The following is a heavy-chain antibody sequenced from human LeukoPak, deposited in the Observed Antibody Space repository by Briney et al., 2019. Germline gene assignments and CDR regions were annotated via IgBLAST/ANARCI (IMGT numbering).Heavy chain of an antibody. J-gene: IGHJ3*02. Sequence: PGGSLRLSCAASGFTFSSYWMSWVRQAPGKGLEWVANIKQDGSEKYYVDSVKGRFTISRDNAKNSLYLQMNSLRAEDTAVYYCARKSVAVRDAFDIWGQGTMVTVSS. CDR1: GFTFSSYW. D-gene: IGHD6-19*01. CDR3: ARKSVAVRDAFDI. CDR2: IKQDGSEK. V-gene: IGHV3-7*03.